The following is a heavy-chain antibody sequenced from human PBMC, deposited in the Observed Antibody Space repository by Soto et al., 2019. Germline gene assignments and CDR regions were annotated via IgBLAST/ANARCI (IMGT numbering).Heavy chain of an antibody. CDR2: IYYSGST. J-gene: IGHJ5*02. V-gene: IGHV4-39*01. CDR3: ARQYDFWSGYFSGWFDP. D-gene: IGHD3-3*01. CDR1: GGSISSSSYY. Sequence: PSETLSLTCTVSGGSISSSSYYWGWIRQPPGKGLGWIGSIYYSGSTYYNPSLKSRVTISVDTSKNQFSLKLSSVTAADTAVYYCARQYDFWSGYFSGWFDPWGQGTLVTVSS.